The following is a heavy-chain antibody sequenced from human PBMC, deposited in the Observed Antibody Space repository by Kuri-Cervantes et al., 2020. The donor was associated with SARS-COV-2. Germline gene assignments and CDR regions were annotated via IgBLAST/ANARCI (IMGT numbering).Heavy chain of an antibody. CDR2: INGGGDPT. Sequence: GGSLRLSCAASGFTFYNFGMTWVRQAPGKGLEWVSTINGGGDPTFYADSVKGRFTISRDNSKNTLYLQMSSLRAGDTAIYYCAKGTFDIWGQGTMVTVSS. CDR3: AKGTFDI. V-gene: IGHV3-23*01. J-gene: IGHJ3*02. CDR1: GFTFYNFG.